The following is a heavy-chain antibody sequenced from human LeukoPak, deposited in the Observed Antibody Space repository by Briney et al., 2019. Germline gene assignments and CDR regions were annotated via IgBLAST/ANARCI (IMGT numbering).Heavy chain of an antibody. J-gene: IGHJ5*02. CDR3: ARVDGGFWSGYYNQNWFDP. CDR1: GGPISSYY. Sequence: PSETLSLTCTVSGGPISSYYWSWIRQPPGKGLEWIGYIYYSGSTNYNPSLKSRVTISVDTSKNQFSLKLSSVTAADTAVYYCARVDGGFWSGYYNQNWFDPWGQGTLVTVSS. CDR2: IYYSGST. D-gene: IGHD3-3*01. V-gene: IGHV4-59*01.